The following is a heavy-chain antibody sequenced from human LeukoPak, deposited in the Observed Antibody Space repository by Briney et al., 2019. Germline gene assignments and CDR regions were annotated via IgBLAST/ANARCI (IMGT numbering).Heavy chain of an antibody. V-gene: IGHV4-61*02. D-gene: IGHD4/OR15-4a*01. CDR2: IYTSGST. J-gene: IGHJ4*02. CDR3: ARVRAMVAVTFDY. Sequence: PSETLSLTCTVSGGSISSGSYYWSWIRQPAGKGLEWIGRIYTSGSTNYNPSLKSRVTISVDTSKNQFSLKLSSVTAADTAVYYCARVRAMVAVTFDYWGQGTLVTVSS. CDR1: GGSISSGSYY.